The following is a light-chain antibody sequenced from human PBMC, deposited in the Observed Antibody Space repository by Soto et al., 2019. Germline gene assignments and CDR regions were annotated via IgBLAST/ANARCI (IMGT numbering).Light chain of an antibody. CDR2: GAS. CDR1: QSVSGSY. CDR3: QQYSNSLT. Sequence: EIVLTQSPGTLSLSPGERATLSCRASQSVSGSYLAWYQQKPGQAPRLLIHGASNRATGIPDRFSGSGSGTDFTLTISRLEPEDFAVYYCQQYSNSLTFGGGTKVDIK. V-gene: IGKV3-20*01. J-gene: IGKJ4*01.